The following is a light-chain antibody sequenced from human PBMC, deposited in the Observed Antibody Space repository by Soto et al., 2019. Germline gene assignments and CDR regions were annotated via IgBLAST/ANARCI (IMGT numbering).Light chain of an antibody. Sequence: QSVLTQPPSVSAAPGQKVTISCSGSSSNIGNNYVSWYQQLPGTAPKVLIYDNNKRPSGIPARFSGSKSGTSATLGITGRQTGDEADYYCGTWDSSLSAWVFGGGTKLTVL. J-gene: IGLJ3*02. CDR3: GTWDSSLSAWV. V-gene: IGLV1-51*01. CDR1: SSNIGNNY. CDR2: DNN.